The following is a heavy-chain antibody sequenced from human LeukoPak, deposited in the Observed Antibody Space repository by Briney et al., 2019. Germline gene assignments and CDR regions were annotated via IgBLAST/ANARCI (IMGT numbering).Heavy chain of an antibody. CDR1: GFTFSSYA. CDR2: ISYDGSNK. D-gene: IGHD5-24*01. Sequence: SLRLSCAASGFTFSSYAMHWVRQAPGKGLEWVAVISYDGSNKYYADSVKGRFTISRDNSKNTLYLQMNSLRAEDTAVYYCAREGRGWLQLYYFDYWGQGTLVTVSS. J-gene: IGHJ4*02. V-gene: IGHV3-30*04. CDR3: AREGRGWLQLYYFDY.